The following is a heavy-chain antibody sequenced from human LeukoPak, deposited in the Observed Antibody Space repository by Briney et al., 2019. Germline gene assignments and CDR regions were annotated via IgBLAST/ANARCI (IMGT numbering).Heavy chain of an antibody. CDR1: GFTFSNYC. CDR3: LRAGRYCGGASCYSWFDP. V-gene: IGHV3-74*03. D-gene: IGHD2-15*01. J-gene: IGHJ5*02. CDR2: INPDGTSI. Sequence: GGSLRLSCAASGFTFSNYCMHWVRHAPGKGLVWVARINPDGTSITYVDSVKGRFTISRDDANNALYLQMNSLRVEDTAVYYCLRAGRYCGGASCYSWFDPWGQGTLVTVSS.